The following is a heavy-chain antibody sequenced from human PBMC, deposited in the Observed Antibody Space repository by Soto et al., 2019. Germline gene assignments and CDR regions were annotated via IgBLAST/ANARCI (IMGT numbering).Heavy chain of an antibody. J-gene: IGHJ5*02. V-gene: IGHV1-69*13. CDR3: ALMVRGVIITDNNWFDP. Sequence: ASVKVSCKASGGTFSSYAISWVRQAPGQGLEWMGGIIPIFGTANYAQKFQGRVTITADESTSTAYMELSSLRSEDTAVYYCALMVRGVIITDNNWFDPWGKGTLVTVSS. CDR1: GGTFSSYA. D-gene: IGHD3-10*01. CDR2: IIPIFGTA.